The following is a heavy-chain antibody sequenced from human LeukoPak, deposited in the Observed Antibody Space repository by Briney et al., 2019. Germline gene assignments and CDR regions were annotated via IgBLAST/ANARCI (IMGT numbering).Heavy chain of an antibody. CDR1: GFTFSNYG. D-gene: IGHD6-19*01. V-gene: IGHV3-30*18. Sequence: GGSLRLSCAASGFTFSNYGMHWVRQAPGKGLGWVGFISYDGSKKYYADSVKGRLTISRDNAKNTLYLQMNTLRAEDTAVYYCVKRAGYSSAWNAADYWGQGTLVTVSS. CDR3: VKRAGYSSAWNAADY. J-gene: IGHJ4*02. CDR2: ISYDGSKK.